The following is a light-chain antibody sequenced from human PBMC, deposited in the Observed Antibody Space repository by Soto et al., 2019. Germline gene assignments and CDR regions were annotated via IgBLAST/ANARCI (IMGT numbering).Light chain of an antibody. J-gene: IGKJ1*01. CDR2: GAS. CDR1: QSVSSN. V-gene: IGKV3-15*01. CDR3: QQYNNWPRT. Sequence: EIVMTQSPATLSVSPGERATLSCRASQSVSSNLAWYQQKPGQAPRLLIYGASTRATGIPARFSGSGSGTEFTLTMSSLQSEDFAVYYCQQYNNWPRTFSQGTKVEIK.